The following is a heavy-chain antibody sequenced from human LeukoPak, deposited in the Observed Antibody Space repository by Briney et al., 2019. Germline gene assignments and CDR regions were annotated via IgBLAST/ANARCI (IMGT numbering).Heavy chain of an antibody. J-gene: IGHJ3*02. CDR2: IIPILGIA. V-gene: IGHV1-69*02. D-gene: IGHD6-19*01. Sequence: SVKVSCKASGYTFTGYYMHWVRQAPGQGLEWMGRIIPILGIANYAQKFQGRVTITADKSTSTAYMELSSLRSEDTAVYYCARKIAVAGTQAFDIWGQGTMVTVSS. CDR3: ARKIAVAGTQAFDI. CDR1: GYTFTGYY.